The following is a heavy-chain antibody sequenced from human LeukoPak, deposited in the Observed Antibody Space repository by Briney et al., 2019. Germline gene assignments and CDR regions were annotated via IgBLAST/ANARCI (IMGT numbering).Heavy chain of an antibody. Sequence: GGSLRLSCAACGFTFSIYGMHWVRQAQGKGLEWVAVISYDGSNKYYADSVKGRFTISRDNSKNTLYLQMNSLRAEDTAVYYCAKDQRGDRGHFDYWGQGTLVTVSS. CDR3: AKDQRGDRGHFDY. V-gene: IGHV3-30*18. CDR1: GFTFSIYG. J-gene: IGHJ4*02. CDR2: ISYDGSNK. D-gene: IGHD3-16*01.